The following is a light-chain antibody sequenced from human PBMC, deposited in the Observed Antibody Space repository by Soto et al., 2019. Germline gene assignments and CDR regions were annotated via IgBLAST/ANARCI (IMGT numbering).Light chain of an antibody. Sequence: DIQMTQSHSPLSGSMGDRVTITCGASQSISSWLAWYQQKPGKAPKLLIYDAYSLESGTPSRFSGRRSGTEFTLTIASVQPEDFATYYCQQYSSDSPLTVGGGTKVDIK. CDR2: DAY. J-gene: IGKJ4*01. V-gene: IGKV1-5*01. CDR1: QSISSW. CDR3: QQYSSDSPLT.